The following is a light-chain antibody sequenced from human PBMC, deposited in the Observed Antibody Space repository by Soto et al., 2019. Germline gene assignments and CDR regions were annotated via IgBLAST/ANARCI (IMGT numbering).Light chain of an antibody. CDR3: CSYAGSPLYV. CDR1: SSDVGGYNY. V-gene: IGLV2-11*01. CDR2: DVS. Sequence: SALTQPRSVSGSPGQSVTISCTGTSSDVGGYNYVSWYQQHPGKAPKLMIYDVSKRPSGVPDRFSGSKSGNTASLTISGLQAEDEADYYCCSYAGSPLYVFGTGTKLTVL. J-gene: IGLJ1*01.